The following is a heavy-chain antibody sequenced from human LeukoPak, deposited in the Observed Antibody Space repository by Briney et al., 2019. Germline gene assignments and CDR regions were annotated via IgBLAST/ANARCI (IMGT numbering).Heavy chain of an antibody. CDR1: GFTFSSYW. Sequence: GGSLRLSCAASGFTFSSYWMSWVRQAPGKGLEWVANIKQDGSEKYYVDSVKGRFTISRDNAKNSLYLQMNSLRAEDTAVYYCAAWGYSYGSFYDYWGQGSLVTVSS. CDR2: IKQDGSEK. CDR3: AAWGYSYGSFYDY. D-gene: IGHD5-18*01. V-gene: IGHV3-7*01. J-gene: IGHJ4*02.